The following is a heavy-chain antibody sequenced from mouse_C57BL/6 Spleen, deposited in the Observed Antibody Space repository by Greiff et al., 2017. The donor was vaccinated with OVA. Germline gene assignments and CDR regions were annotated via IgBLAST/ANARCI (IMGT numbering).Heavy chain of an antibody. D-gene: IGHD2-4*01. CDR3: ARRDYDGFLYYFDY. Sequence: VQLQQSGPVLVKPGASVKMSCKASGYTFTDYYMNWVKQSHGKSLEWIGVINPYNGGTSYNQKFKGKATLTVDKSSSTAYMELNSLTSEDSAVYYCARRDYDGFLYYFDYWGQGTTLTVSS. V-gene: IGHV1-19*01. J-gene: IGHJ2*01. CDR1: GYTFTDYY. CDR2: INPYNGGT.